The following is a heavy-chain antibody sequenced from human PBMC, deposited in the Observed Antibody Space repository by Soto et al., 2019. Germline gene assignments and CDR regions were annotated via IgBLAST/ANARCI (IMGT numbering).Heavy chain of an antibody. CDR1: GFTFSSYA. CDR3: AKDLGGPVLLWCGEPRGYMDV. D-gene: IGHD3-10*01. Sequence: PGGALRLSCAASGFTFSSYAMSWVRQAPWKGLEWVSAISGSGGSTYYADSVKGRFTISRDNSKNTLYLQMNSLRAEDTAVYYCAKDLGGPVLLWCGEPRGYMDVWGKGTTVTVSS. CDR2: ISGSGGST. V-gene: IGHV3-23*01. J-gene: IGHJ6*03.